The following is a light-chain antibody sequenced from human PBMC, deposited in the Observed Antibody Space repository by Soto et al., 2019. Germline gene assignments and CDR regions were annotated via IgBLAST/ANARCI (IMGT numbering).Light chain of an antibody. J-gene: IGKJ4*01. CDR2: LGS. Sequence: DIVMTQSPLSLPVTPGEPASISCRSSQSLLHSNGYNYLDWYLQKPGQSPQLLIYLGSNRASGVPDRFSGRGSGTDFTLKISRVEAEDVGFYYCLQALQTPLPFGGGTKVEI. CDR3: LQALQTPLP. V-gene: IGKV2-28*01. CDR1: QSLLHSNGYNY.